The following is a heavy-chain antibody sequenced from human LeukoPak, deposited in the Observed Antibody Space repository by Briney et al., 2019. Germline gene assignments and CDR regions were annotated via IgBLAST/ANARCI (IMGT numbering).Heavy chain of an antibody. CDR3: ATTSTSSSPYYYYGMDV. J-gene: IGHJ6*02. V-gene: IGHV5-51*01. CDR1: GYSFTSYW. D-gene: IGHD2-2*01. CDR2: IYPGDSDT. Sequence: HGESLKISCKGSGYSFTSYWIGWVRQMPGKGLEWMGIIYPGDSDTRYSPSFQGQVTISADKSISTAYLQWSSLKASDTAMYYCATTSTSSSPYYYYGMDVWGQGTTVTVSS.